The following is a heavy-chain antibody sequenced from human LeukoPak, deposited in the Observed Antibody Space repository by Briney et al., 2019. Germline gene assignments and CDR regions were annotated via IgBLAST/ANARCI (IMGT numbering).Heavy chain of an antibody. D-gene: IGHD2-8*02. CDR2: INPNSGGT. CDR3: EREATVGGGDAFDI. Sequence: ASVKVSCKASGYTFTGYYMHLVRQAPGQGLEWMGWINPNSGGTNYAQKFQGRVTMTRETSISTDYMELSRLRSDDTAVYYCEREATVGGGDAFDIWGQGTMVTVSS. V-gene: IGHV1-2*02. CDR1: GYTFTGYY. J-gene: IGHJ3*02.